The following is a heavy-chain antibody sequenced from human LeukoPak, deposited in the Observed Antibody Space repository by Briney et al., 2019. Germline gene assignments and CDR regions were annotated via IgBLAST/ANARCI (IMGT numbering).Heavy chain of an antibody. D-gene: IGHD2-2*01. V-gene: IGHV1-69*05. Sequence: SVKVSCKASGGTFSSYAISWVRQAPRQGLEWMGGIIPIFGTANYAQKFQGRVTITTDESTSTAYMELSSLRSEDTAVYYCARGKLEVPAEAWNSAFDIWGQGTMVTVSS. CDR1: GGTFSSYA. CDR3: ARGKLEVPAEAWNSAFDI. CDR2: IIPIFGTA. J-gene: IGHJ3*02.